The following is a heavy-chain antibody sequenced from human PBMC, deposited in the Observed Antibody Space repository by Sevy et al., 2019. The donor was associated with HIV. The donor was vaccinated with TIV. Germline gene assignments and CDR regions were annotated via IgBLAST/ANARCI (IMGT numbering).Heavy chain of an antibody. CDR3: ARESYDCWTGPVDYDYGMDV. V-gene: IGHV1-2*02. CDR2: INPKSGAT. D-gene: IGHD3-3*01. CDR1: GYTFSDSGYY. J-gene: IGHJ6*02. Sequence: ASVKVSCKASGYTFSDSGYYVHWVRQAPGQGLEWMGWINPKSGATNYARKFQGRVTMTRNTSVSTANMELNKLTSDDTAVYYCARESYDCWTGPVDYDYGMDVWGQGTTVTVSS.